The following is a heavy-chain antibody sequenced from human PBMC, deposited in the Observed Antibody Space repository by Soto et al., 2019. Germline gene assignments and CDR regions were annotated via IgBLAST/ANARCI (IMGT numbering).Heavy chain of an antibody. CDR1: GFTFSSYD. CDR2: ISGSGDNT. D-gene: IGHD3-3*01. V-gene: IGHV3-23*01. CDR3: AIRGLSGYRVGGYFDY. Sequence: PGGSLRLSCAASGFTFSSYDMTWVRQAPGKGLEWVSHISGSGDNTQYADSVKVRCIVSIDNANNTLYAQLNSLRAEVAAADVCAIRGLSGYRVGGYFDYWGQGPRVTVSS. J-gene: IGHJ4*02.